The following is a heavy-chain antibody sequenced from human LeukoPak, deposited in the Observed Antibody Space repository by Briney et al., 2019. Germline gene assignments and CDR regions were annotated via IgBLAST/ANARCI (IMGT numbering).Heavy chain of an antibody. CDR2: VDHTGST. Sequence: SETLSLTCSVSDDSITMYYWTWIRQPPGKGLEWIGYVDHTGSTNYNPSLKSRVTISVDTSKNQFSLKLSSVTAADTAVYYCASGGGDCSGGSCYPPEYWGQGTLVTVSS. V-gene: IGHV4-59*01. D-gene: IGHD2-15*01. J-gene: IGHJ4*02. CDR1: DDSITMYY. CDR3: ASGGGDCSGGSCYPPEY.